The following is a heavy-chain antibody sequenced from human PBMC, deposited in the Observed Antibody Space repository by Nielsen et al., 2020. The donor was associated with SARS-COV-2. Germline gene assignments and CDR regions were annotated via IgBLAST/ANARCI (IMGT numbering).Heavy chain of an antibody. V-gene: IGHV4-61*08. Sequence: SETLSLTCTVSGGSISSGVYYWSWIRQPPGKGLEWIGYIYYSGSTNYNPSLKSRVTISVDTSKNQFSLKLSSVTAADTAVYYCARALSITIFGVVIINYFDYWGQGTLVTVSS. CDR2: IYYSGST. CDR1: GGSISSGVYY. J-gene: IGHJ4*02. CDR3: ARALSITIFGVVIINYFDY. D-gene: IGHD3-3*01.